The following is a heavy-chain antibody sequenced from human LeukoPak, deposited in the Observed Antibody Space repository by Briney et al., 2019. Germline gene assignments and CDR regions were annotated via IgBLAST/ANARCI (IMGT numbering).Heavy chain of an antibody. D-gene: IGHD6-25*01. CDR1: GGSVSSGTYY. V-gene: IGHV4-61*01. Sequence: SETLSLTCTVSGGSVSSGTYYWSWIRQPPGKGLEWIGYIYYSGSTNYNPSLKSRVTISVDTSKNQFSLQLSSVTAADTAVYYCARTPYSSGWYGMDVWGQGTTVTVSS. CDR3: ARTPYSSGWYGMDV. CDR2: IYYSGST. J-gene: IGHJ6*02.